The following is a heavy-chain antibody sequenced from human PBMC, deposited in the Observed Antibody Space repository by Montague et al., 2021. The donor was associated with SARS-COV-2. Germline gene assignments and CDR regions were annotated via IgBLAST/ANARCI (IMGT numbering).Heavy chain of an antibody. Sequence: LRLSCAASGFSFNANWMHWIRQPPGKGLEWIGYIYYSGSTNYNPSLKSRVTISVDTSKNQFSLKLSSVTAADTAVYYCARGVFTIPFIPAHYYMDVWGKGTTVTVSS. V-gene: IGHV4-59*01. CDR2: IYYSGST. CDR3: ARGVFTIPFIPAHYYMDV. D-gene: IGHD3-3*01. CDR1: GFSFNANW. J-gene: IGHJ6*03.